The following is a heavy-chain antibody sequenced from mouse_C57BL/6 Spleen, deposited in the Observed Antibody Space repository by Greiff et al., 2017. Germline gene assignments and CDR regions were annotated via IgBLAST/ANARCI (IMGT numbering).Heavy chain of an antibody. CDR2: LDPSGSYT. Sequence: VKLQQPGAELVMPGASVKLSCKASGYTFTSYWMHWVKQRPGQGLEWIGVLDPSGSYTNYNQTFKGKSTLTVDKSSRTAYMQLSSLTSEDSAVYSCASYGDTKGPWAYWGQGTLVTVSA. CDR3: ASYGDTKGPWAY. V-gene: IGHV1-69*01. CDR1: GYTFTSYW. J-gene: IGHJ3*01. D-gene: IGHD1-1*01.